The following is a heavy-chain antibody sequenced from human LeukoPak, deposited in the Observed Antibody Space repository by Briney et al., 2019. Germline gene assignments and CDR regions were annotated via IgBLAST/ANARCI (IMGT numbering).Heavy chain of an antibody. CDR1: GGSISRDDYF. Sequence: SETLSLTCSVSGGSISRDDYFWTWIRQPPGKGLEWIGYIYYSGSTNYNPSLKSRVTISVDMSKNQFSLKLSSVTAADTAVYYCARGWEGRIVGAVDAFDIWGQGTMVTISS. CDR2: IYYSGST. J-gene: IGHJ3*02. V-gene: IGHV4-61*08. D-gene: IGHD1-26*01. CDR3: ARGWEGRIVGAVDAFDI.